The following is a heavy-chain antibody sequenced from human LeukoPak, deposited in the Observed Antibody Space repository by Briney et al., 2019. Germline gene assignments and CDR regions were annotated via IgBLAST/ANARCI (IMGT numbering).Heavy chain of an antibody. CDR1: GFTFSNYA. J-gene: IGHJ4*02. Sequence: PGGSLRLSCAASGFTFSNYAMSWVRQAPGKGLEWVSAISGGSVTTYYADSVKGRFTISRDNSKNTLYLQMNSLRAEDTAVYYCARGCYYERSGYCPFDYWGPGTLVTVSS. CDR3: ARGCYYERSGYCPFDY. CDR2: ISGGSVTT. D-gene: IGHD3-22*01. V-gene: IGHV3-23*01.